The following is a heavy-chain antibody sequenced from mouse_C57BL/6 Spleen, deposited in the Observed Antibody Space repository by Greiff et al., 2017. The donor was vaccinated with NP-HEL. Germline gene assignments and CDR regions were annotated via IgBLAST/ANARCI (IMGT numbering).Heavy chain of an antibody. D-gene: IGHD3-2*02. Sequence: VQLQQSGPGLVKPSQSLSLTCSVTGYSITSGYYWNWIRQFPGNKLEWMGYISYDGSNNYNPSLKNRISITRDTSKNQFFLKLNSVITEDTATYYWARDLDSSVYDAMDYGGQGTSV. V-gene: IGHV3-6*01. CDR1: GYSITSGYY. CDR2: ISYDGSN. CDR3: ARDLDSSVYDAMDY. J-gene: IGHJ4*01.